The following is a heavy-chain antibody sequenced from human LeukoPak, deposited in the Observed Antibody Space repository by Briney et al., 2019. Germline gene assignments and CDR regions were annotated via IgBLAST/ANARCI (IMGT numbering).Heavy chain of an antibody. CDR1: GGSINSYY. CDR2: IHYTGST. Sequence: SETLSLTCSVSGGSINSYYWSWIRQPPGKGLEWIAYIHYTGSTNYHPSLRSRVTISVDTSKNQFSLNLSSVTAADTAVYYCARTSSRGGFDVWGQGTTVTVSS. J-gene: IGHJ6*02. CDR3: ARTSSRGGFDV. V-gene: IGHV4-59*01.